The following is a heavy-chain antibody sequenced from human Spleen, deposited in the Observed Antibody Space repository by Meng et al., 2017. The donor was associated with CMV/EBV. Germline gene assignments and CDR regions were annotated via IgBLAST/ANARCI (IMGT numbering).Heavy chain of an antibody. CDR2: INWNGGST. D-gene: IGHD3-22*01. CDR3: ARARSYDSSGYYSDY. Sequence: GGSLRLSCAASGFTFDDYGMSWVRQAPGKGLEWVSGINWNGGSTGYADSVKGRFTISRDNAKNSLYLQMNSLRAEDTALYYCARARSYDSSGYYSDYWGQGTLVTVS. CDR1: GFTFDDYG. V-gene: IGHV3-20*04. J-gene: IGHJ4*02.